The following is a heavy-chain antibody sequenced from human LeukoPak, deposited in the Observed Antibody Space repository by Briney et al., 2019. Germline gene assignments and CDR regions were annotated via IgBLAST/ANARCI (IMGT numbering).Heavy chain of an antibody. CDR2: INHSGST. V-gene: IGHV4-34*01. D-gene: IGHD4-17*01. CDR3: ARVPRYGDARHY. J-gene: IGHJ4*02. CDR1: GGSFSGYY. Sequence: PSETLSLTCAVYGGSFSGYYWSWIRQPPGKGLEWIGEINHSGSTNYNPSLKSRVTISVDTSKNQFSLKLSSVTAADTAVYYCARVPRYGDARHYWGQGTLVTVSS.